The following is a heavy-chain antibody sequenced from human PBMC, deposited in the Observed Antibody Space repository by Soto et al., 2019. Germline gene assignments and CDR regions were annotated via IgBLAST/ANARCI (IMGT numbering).Heavy chain of an antibody. CDR3: AKRDTSGSYYFDY. V-gene: IGHV3-23*01. CDR2: INGNGGNT. Sequence: LRLSCAASGFTFSSYGMSWVRQAPVKGLEWVSSINGNGGNTYYADSVRGRFTISRDNSKNTLYLQMNSLRAEDTAVYYCAKRDTSGSYYFDYWGRGTLVTVSS. D-gene: IGHD6-19*01. J-gene: IGHJ4*02. CDR1: GFTFSSYG.